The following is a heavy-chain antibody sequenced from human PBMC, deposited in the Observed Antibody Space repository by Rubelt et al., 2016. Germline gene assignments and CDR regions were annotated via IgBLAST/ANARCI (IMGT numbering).Heavy chain of an antibody. CDR3: ARVEEKAIIRD. J-gene: IGHJ4*02. V-gene: IGHV4-59*01. D-gene: IGHD5-24*01. CDR2: IYNSGSI. Sequence: QVHLQESGPGLVKPSETLSLTCTVSGGSISSYYWSWIRQPPGKGLEWIGYIYNSGSINYSPSLNSRLTISVYTYQYQFYLKLSSVTAADTAVCYVARVEEKAIIRDWGQRSLVTVA. CDR1: GGSISSYY.